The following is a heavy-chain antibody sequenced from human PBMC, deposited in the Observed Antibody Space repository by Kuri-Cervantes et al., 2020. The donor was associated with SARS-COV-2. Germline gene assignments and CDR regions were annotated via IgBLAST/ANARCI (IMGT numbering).Heavy chain of an antibody. V-gene: IGHV1-58*01. CDR1: GFTFTSSA. Sequence: SVKVSCKASGFTFTSSAVQWVRQARGQRLEWIGWIVVGSGNTNYAQKFQERVTITRDMSTRTVYMELSSLRSEETAVYYCAASLLYRIYYYYGMYVWGQGATVTVSS. J-gene: IGHJ6*02. CDR2: IVVGSGNT. D-gene: IGHD1-26*01. CDR3: AASLLYRIYYYYGMYV.